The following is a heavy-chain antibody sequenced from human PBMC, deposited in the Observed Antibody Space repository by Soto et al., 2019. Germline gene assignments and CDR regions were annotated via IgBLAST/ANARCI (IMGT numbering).Heavy chain of an antibody. Sequence: GAAWKVSCKASGYTFASYGISWVRQAPGQGLEWMGWISAYNGNTNYAQKLQGRVTMTTDTSTSTAYMELRSLRSDDTAVYYCARSPGGILFLLFPRHSYGTDVSGK. CDR2: ISAYNGNT. J-gene: IGHJ6*04. D-gene: IGHD2-21*01. V-gene: IGHV1-18*01. CDR1: GYTFASYG. CDR3: ARSPGGILFLLFPRHSYGTDV.